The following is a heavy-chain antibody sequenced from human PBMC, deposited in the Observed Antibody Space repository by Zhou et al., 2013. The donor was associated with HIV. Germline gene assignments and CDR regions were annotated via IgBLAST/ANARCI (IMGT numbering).Heavy chain of an antibody. V-gene: IGHV1-69*05. CDR3: ASPGDGSAVAAQYYFDY. D-gene: IGHD6-19*01. J-gene: IGHJ4*02. Sequence: QVQLVQSGAEVKKPGSSVKVSCKSSGGTFTDYPISWVRQAPGQGLEWVGGIIPIFGTANYAQKFQGRVTITTDESTSTAYMELNSLRSEDMAVYYCASPGDGSAVAAQYYFDYWGQGTLVTVSS. CDR1: GGTFTDYP. CDR2: IIPIFGTA.